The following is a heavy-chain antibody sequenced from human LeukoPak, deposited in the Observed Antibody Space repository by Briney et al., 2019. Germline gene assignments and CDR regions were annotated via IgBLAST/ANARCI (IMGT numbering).Heavy chain of an antibody. D-gene: IGHD5-12*01. Sequence: GGSLRLSCAASEFTFSTHAMHWVRQAPGKGLEWVAVVSHDGNTKYYTDSVKGRFTISRDNSKNTLYLQMNGLRTDDTAVYYCARAIVGTENFDYWGQGTLVTVSS. CDR1: EFTFSTHA. V-gene: IGHV3-30*10. CDR3: ARAIVGTENFDY. CDR2: VSHDGNTK. J-gene: IGHJ4*02.